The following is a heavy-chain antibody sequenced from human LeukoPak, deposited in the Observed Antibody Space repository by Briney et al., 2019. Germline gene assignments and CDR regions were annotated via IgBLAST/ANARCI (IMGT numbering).Heavy chain of an antibody. D-gene: IGHD6-19*01. CDR2: INPNSGGT. J-gene: IGHJ4*02. Sequence: ASVKVSCKASGYTFTGYYMHWVRQAPGQGLEWMGWINPNSGGTNYAQKFQGRVTMTRDTSISTAYMELSRLRSDDTAVYYCARHLGDSSGWYDYWGQGTLVTVSS. V-gene: IGHV1-2*02. CDR1: GYTFTGYY. CDR3: ARHLGDSSGWYDY.